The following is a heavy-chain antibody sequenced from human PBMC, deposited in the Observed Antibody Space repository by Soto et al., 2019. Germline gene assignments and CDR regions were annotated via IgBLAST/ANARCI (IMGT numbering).Heavy chain of an antibody. J-gene: IGHJ6*01. CDR2: IRSKANSYAT. D-gene: IGHD3-3*01. V-gene: IGHV3-73*01. Sequence: EGSLRVSCAASGFTFSGSAMHWVRQASGKGLEWVGRIRSKANSYATAYAASVKGRFTISRDDSKNTAYLQMNSLKTEDTAVYHCTRHGVPYYDFWSGHYGMDVWGQGT. CDR1: GFTFSGSA. CDR3: TRHGVPYYDFWSGHYGMDV.